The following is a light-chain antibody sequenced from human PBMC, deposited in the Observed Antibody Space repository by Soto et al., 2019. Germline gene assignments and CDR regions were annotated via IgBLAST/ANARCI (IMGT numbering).Light chain of an antibody. CDR3: HQRGSWPRGT. V-gene: IGKV3-11*01. J-gene: IGKJ1*01. CDR2: DAS. Sequence: EIVLTHSPATLSLSPGETATLSCRASQSVSSYLAWYQQKPGQAPRLLIYDASNRATGIPARFSGSGSGTDFTLTISSLEPEDFAVYYCHQRGSWPRGTFGQGTKVDIK. CDR1: QSVSSY.